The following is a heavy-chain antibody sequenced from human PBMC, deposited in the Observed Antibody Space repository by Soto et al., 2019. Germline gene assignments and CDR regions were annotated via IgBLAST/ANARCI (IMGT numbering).Heavy chain of an antibody. V-gene: IGHV4-59*01. CDR3: ATDRGYSYGDYGMDV. Sequence: SETLSLTCTVSGGSISSYYWSWIRQPPGKGLEWIGYIYYSGSTNYDPSLKSRVTISVDTSKNQFSLKLSSVTAADTAVYYCATDRGYSYGDYGMDVWGQGTTVTVSS. CDR1: GGSISSYY. CDR2: IYYSGST. J-gene: IGHJ6*02. D-gene: IGHD5-18*01.